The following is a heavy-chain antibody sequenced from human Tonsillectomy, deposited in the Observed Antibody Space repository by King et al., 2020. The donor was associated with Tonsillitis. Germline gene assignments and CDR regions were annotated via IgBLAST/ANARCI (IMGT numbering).Heavy chain of an antibody. V-gene: IGHV4-34*01. CDR2: INHSGST. D-gene: IGHD3-10*01. CDR3: ARGPVGSGSYYNAYYYYGMDV. CDR1: GGSFSGYY. J-gene: IGHJ6*02. Sequence: VQLQQWGAGLLKPSETLSLTCAVYGGSFSGYYWSWIRQPPGKGLEWIGEINHSGSTNYNPSLKSRVTISVDTSKNQFSLKLSSVTAADTAVYYCARGPVGSGSYYNAYYYYGMDVWGQGTTVTVSS.